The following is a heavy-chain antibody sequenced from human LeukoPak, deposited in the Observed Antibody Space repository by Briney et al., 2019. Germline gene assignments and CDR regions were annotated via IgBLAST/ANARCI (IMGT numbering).Heavy chain of an antibody. V-gene: IGHV4-4*09. J-gene: IGHJ4*02. D-gene: IGHD1-1*01. CDR3: ARERWNYFDY. Sequence: SETLSLTCTVSGGSINSNYWSWIRQPPGKGLEWIGYIYTSGSTNYNPSLKSRVTISVDTSKNQFSLKLSSVTAADTAVYYRARERWNYFDYWGQGTLVTVSS. CDR2: IYTSGST. CDR1: GGSINSNY.